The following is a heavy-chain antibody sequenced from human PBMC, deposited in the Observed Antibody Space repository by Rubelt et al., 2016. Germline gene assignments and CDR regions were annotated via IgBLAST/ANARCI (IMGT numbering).Heavy chain of an antibody. Sequence: QVTLRESGPALVKPTQTLTLTCTFSGFSLSTSGMCVSWIRQPPGKALEWLARIDWDDDKYYSTSLKTRLTISKDTSKNQVVLTMTNMDPVDTATYYCARIRAAVAGHNWFDPWGQGTLVTVSS. V-gene: IGHV2-70*15. J-gene: IGHJ5*02. CDR1: GFSLSTSGMC. CDR2: IDWDDDK. CDR3: ARIRAAVAGHNWFDP. D-gene: IGHD6-19*01.